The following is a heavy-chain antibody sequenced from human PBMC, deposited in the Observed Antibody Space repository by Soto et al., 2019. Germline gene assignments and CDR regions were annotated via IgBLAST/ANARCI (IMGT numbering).Heavy chain of an antibody. J-gene: IGHJ4*02. D-gene: IGHD3-22*01. CDR3: ARVHYDSSGYYSEIFDY. Sequence: ASVKVSCKASGYTFTSYAIHWVRQAPGQRLEWMGWINAGNGNTKYSQKFQGRVTITRDTSTSTGYMELRSLRSDDTAVYYCARVHYDSSGYYSEIFDYWGQGTLVTVSS. CDR2: INAGNGNT. V-gene: IGHV1-3*01. CDR1: GYTFTSYA.